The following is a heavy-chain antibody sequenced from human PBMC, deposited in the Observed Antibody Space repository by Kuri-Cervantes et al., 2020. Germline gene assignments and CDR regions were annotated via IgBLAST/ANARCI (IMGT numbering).Heavy chain of an antibody. CDR2: IIPIFGIA. CDR1: GGTFSSYA. D-gene: IGHD5-18*01. V-gene: IGHV1-69*05. J-gene: IGHJ3*02. Sequence: SVKVSCKASGGTFSSYAISWVRQAPGQGLEWMGGIIPIFGIADYARKFQGRVTITTDESTSTAYMELSSLRSEDTAVYYCARAGAGGRGYSYGSKRRFNAFDIWGQGTMVTVSS. CDR3: ARAGAGGRGYSYGSKRRFNAFDI.